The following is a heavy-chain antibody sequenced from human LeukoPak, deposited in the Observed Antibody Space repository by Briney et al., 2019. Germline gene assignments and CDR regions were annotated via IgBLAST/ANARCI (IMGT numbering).Heavy chain of an antibody. Sequence: SETLSLTCAVDGGSFSGYYWSWISQPPGKGLEWLGEINHSGSTNYKPSLKSRVTISVDTSNNQFSLKLSSVTAAGTAVYYCASGFKRGVGGIGYWGQGTLVTVSS. CDR3: ASGFKRGVGGIGY. V-gene: IGHV4-34*01. CDR2: INHSGST. D-gene: IGHD2-15*01. CDR1: GGSFSGYY. J-gene: IGHJ4*02.